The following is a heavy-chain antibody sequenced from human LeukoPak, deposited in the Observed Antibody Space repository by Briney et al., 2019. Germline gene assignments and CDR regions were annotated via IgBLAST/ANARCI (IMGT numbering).Heavy chain of an antibody. D-gene: IGHD7-27*01. V-gene: IGHV3-66*01. CDR1: GFTVSSNY. J-gene: IGHJ4*02. CDR3: ARVTNRLGYFDY. CDR2: IYSGGST. Sequence: GGSLRLSCAAPGFTVSSNYMSWVRQAPGKGLEWVSVIYSGGSTYYADSVKGRFTISRDNSKSTLYLQMNSLRAEDTAVYYCARVTNRLGYFDYWGQGTLVTVSS.